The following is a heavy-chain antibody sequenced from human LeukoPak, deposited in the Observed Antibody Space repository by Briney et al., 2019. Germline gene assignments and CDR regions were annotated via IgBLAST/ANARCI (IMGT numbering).Heavy chain of an antibody. J-gene: IGHJ4*02. V-gene: IGHV3-66*02. CDR1: GFTVSSNY. D-gene: IGHD5-24*01. CDR3: ARVSRDGYNPYFDY. CDR2: IYSGGST. Sequence: GGSLRLSCAASGFTVSSNYMSWVRQAPGKGLEWVSVIYSGGSTYYADSVKGRSTISRDNSKNTLYLQMNSLRAEDTAVYYCARVSRDGYNPYFDYWGQGTLVTVSS.